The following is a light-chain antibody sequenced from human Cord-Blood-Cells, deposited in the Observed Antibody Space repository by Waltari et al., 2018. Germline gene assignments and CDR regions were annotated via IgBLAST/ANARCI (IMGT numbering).Light chain of an antibody. V-gene: IGKV3-11*01. CDR1: QSVIIY. J-gene: IGKJ2*01. Sequence: DIVLTQSPATLSLSPGARVTLYCRVSQSVIIYLAWYQQKPGQATSLLIYDASNRATGIPARFSGSGSGTDFTLTISSLEPEDFAVYYCQQRSNWPTFGQGTKLDIK. CDR3: QQRSNWPT. CDR2: DAS.